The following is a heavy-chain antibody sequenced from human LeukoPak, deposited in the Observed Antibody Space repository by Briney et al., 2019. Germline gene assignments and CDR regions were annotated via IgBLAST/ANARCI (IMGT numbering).Heavy chain of an antibody. Sequence: GGSLSLSCTASGFTFGDYAISWVRQAPGQGLEWMGGIIPIFGTANYAQKFQGRVTITADESTSTAYMELRSLRSDDTAVYYCARRYSSGWYGYYFDYWGQGTLVTVSS. CDR2: IIPIFGTA. V-gene: IGHV1-69*01. CDR3: ARRYSSGWYGYYFDY. D-gene: IGHD6-19*01. J-gene: IGHJ4*02. CDR1: GFTFGDYA.